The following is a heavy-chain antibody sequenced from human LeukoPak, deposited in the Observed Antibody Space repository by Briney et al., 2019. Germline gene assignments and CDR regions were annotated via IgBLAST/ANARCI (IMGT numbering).Heavy chain of an antibody. Sequence: SSETLSLTCTVSGGSISSYYWSWIGQPPGKGLEWIGYIYYSGSTNYNPSLKSRVTISVDTSKNQFSLKLSSVTAADTAVYYCTREALNCSSTSCYRHFDPWGQGTLVTVSS. D-gene: IGHD2-2*02. J-gene: IGHJ5*02. CDR2: IYYSGST. V-gene: IGHV4-59*01. CDR3: TREALNCSSTSCYRHFDP. CDR1: GGSISSYY.